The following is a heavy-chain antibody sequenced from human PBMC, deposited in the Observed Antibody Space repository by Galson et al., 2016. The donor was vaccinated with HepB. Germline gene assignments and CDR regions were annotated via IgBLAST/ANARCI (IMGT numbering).Heavy chain of an antibody. CDR2: IDPSDSYT. V-gene: IGHV5-10-1*01. CDR3: ARLYFYDSSGPLDS. J-gene: IGHJ4*02. CDR1: GYTFTSYW. Sequence: QSGAEVKKPGESLRISCKGSGYTFTSYWISWVRQMPGKGLEWMGRIDPSDSYTDYSPSFEGHVTISTDKFTGTAFLQWSSLKGSDTATYYCARLYFYDSSGPLDSWGQGTLVTVSS. D-gene: IGHD3-22*01.